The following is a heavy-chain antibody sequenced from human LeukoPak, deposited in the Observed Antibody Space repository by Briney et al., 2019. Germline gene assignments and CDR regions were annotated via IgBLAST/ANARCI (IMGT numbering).Heavy chain of an antibody. CDR1: GFTFSSYA. CDR3: ARDGYSFGHDFDY. Sequence: GGSLRLSCAASGFTFSSYAMSWVRQAPGKGLVWVSRIKGDGSSTSYADSVKGRFTISRDNAKNMLYLQMNSLRAEDTAVYYCARDGYSFGHDFDYWGQGTLVTVSS. V-gene: IGHV3-74*01. CDR2: IKGDGSST. J-gene: IGHJ4*02. D-gene: IGHD5-18*01.